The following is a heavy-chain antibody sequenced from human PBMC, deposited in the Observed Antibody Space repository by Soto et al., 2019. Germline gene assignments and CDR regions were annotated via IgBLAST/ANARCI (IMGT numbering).Heavy chain of an antibody. CDR1: GLTVRSYW. J-gene: IGHJ4*02. V-gene: IGHV3-74*01. Sequence: EVQLVESGGGLVQPGESLRLSCAASGLTVRSYWMHWGLQAPGKGLVWVSRINTAGSVARYVDSVKCRFTISRDNAKNTLSLHMNRLRAEDTAVYYCVRDMQLWRLDSWGQGPLVPVSS. CDR3: VRDMQLWRLDS. CDR2: INTAGSVA. D-gene: IGHD2-21*01.